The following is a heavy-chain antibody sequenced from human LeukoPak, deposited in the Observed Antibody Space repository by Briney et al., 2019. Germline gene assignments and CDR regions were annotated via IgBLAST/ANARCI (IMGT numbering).Heavy chain of an antibody. CDR3: VKDTIFTVDPFDY. J-gene: IGHJ4*02. CDR1: GFTFSDYY. D-gene: IGHD3-3*02. CDR2: ISSSGSTI. V-gene: IGHV3-11*04. Sequence: GGSLRLSCAASGFTFSDYYMSWIRQAPGKGLEWVSYISSSGSTIYYADSVKGRFTISRDNSKNTLYLQMSNLRDEDTAVYYCVKDTIFTVDPFDYWGQGTLVTVSS.